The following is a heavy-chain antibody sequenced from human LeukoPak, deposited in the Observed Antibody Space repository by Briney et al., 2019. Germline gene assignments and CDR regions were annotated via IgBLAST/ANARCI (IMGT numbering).Heavy chain of an antibody. D-gene: IGHD3-10*01. CDR1: SGSISTSNYY. J-gene: IGHJ6*03. Sequence: SETLSLTCTVSSGSISTSNYYWGWVRQPPGKALEWIGNIFYSGSTYYSPSPKSRVTISLNTSKNQFSLELISVTAADTAVYYCASVRRGFGESSKYYAYYCMGVWGKGTTVTISS. CDR3: ASVRRGFGESSKYYAYYCMGV. CDR2: IFYSGST. V-gene: IGHV4-39*01.